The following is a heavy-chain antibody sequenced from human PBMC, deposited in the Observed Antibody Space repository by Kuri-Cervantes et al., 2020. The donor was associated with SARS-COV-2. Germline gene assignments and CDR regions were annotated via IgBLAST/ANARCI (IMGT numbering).Heavy chain of an antibody. CDR2: ISGSGGST. CDR3: ARHRMADAFDI. V-gene: IGHV3-23*01. Sequence: GESLKISCAASGFTFSSYAMSWVRQAPGKGLEWVSAISGSGGSTYYADSVKGRFTISRDNSKNTLYLQMNSLRAEDTAVYYCARHRMADAFDIWGQGTMVTVSS. J-gene: IGHJ3*02. CDR1: GFTFSSYA. D-gene: IGHD2-8*01.